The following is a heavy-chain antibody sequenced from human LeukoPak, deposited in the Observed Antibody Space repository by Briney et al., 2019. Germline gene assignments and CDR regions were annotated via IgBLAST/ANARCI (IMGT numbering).Heavy chain of an antibody. CDR2: ISGSGGST. D-gene: IGHD2-2*02. CDR1: GFTFSSYA. V-gene: IGHV3-23*01. J-gene: IGHJ6*02. CDR3: ARDSALLVVVPAAIPVYYYYGMDV. Sequence: GGSLRLSCAASGFTFSSYAMSWVRQAPGKGLEWVSAISGSGGSTYYADSVKGRFTISRDNSKNTLYLQMNSLRSDDTAVYYCARDSALLVVVPAAIPVYYYYGMDVWGQGTTVTVSS.